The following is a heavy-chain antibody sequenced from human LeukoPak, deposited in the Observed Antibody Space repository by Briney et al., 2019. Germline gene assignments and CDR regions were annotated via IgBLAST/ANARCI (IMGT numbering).Heavy chain of an antibody. D-gene: IGHD3-10*01. V-gene: IGHV3-30*02. J-gene: IGHJ6*03. CDR2: IRYDGSNK. CDR3: AKDHYYGSGSYYNDNYMDV. CDR1: GFTFSSYG. Sequence: PGGSLRLSCAASGFTFSSYGMHWVRQAPGKGLEWVAFIRYDGSNKYDADSVKGRFTIPRDNSKNTLYLQMNSLRVEDTAVYYCAKDHYYGSGSYYNDNYMDVWGKGTTVTISS.